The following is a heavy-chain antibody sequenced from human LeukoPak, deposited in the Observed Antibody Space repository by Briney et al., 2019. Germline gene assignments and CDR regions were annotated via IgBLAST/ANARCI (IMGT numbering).Heavy chain of an antibody. CDR3: AGRPMYDSSGPLL. J-gene: IGHJ3*01. Sequence: GRSLRLSCAASGFTFSSYSMNWVRQAPGKGLEWVSSISSSSSYIYYADSVKGRFTISRDNAKNSLYLQMDSLRAEDTAVYYCAGRPMYDSSGPLLWGQGTMVTVSS. CDR1: GFTFSSYS. D-gene: IGHD3-22*01. CDR2: ISSSSSYI. V-gene: IGHV3-21*01.